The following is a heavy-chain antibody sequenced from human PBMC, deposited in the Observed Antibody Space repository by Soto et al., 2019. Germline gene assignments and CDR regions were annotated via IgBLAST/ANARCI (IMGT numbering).Heavy chain of an antibody. V-gene: IGHV1-18*01. CDR1: GYTFITYG. CDR2: ISSYNGNT. CDR3: ASDRPTSSIRARDYYYAMDV. J-gene: IGHJ6*02. D-gene: IGHD6-6*01. Sequence: QVQLVQSGAEVKKPGASVKVSCKASGYTFITYGISWVRQAPGQGLEWMGWISSYNGNTNYAQKRQGRVTMTTDTSTTTADMELRSRRSDDTAVYYCASDRPTSSIRARDYYYAMDVWGQGTTVTVSS.